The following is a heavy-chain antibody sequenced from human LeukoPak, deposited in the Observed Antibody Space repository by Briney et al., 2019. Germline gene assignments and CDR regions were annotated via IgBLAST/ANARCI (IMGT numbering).Heavy chain of an antibody. CDR2: INSDGSIT. CDR1: GFTFSSHW. J-gene: IGHJ4*02. V-gene: IGHV3-74*01. D-gene: IGHD1-1*01. CDR3: CKDYNLNPPDY. Sequence: PGGSLRLSCAASGFTFSSHWMHWVRQAPGKGLVWVSRINSDGSITTYADSAQGRFTISRDNAKNTLYLQMNSLRVEDTAVYYWCKDYNLNPPDYWGQGTLVNVPS.